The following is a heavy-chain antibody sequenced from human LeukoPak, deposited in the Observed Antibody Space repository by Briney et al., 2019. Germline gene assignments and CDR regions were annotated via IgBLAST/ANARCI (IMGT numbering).Heavy chain of an antibody. V-gene: IGHV3-74*01. CDR3: ARRYYGLDV. CDR2: INGDGSRT. CDR1: GFTFSSYW. Sequence: GGSLRLSCAASGFTFSSYWMHWVRQAPGKGLVWVSRINGDGSRTNYADSVKGRFTISRDNSKNTLYLQMNSLRVEDTAVYYCARRYYGLDVWGQGTTVTVSS. J-gene: IGHJ6*02.